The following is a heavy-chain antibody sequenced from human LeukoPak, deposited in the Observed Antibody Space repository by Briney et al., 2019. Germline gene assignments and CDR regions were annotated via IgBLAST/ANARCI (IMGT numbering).Heavy chain of an antibody. CDR3: ARKLGYCSGGSCYLCDY. CDR1: GYTFTSYA. Sequence: GASVKVSCKASGYTFTSYAMHWVRQAPGQRLEWMGWINAGNGNTKYSQKFQGRVTITRDTSASTAYMELRSLRSDDTAVYYCARKLGYCSGGSCYLCDYWGQGTLVTVSS. J-gene: IGHJ4*02. CDR2: INAGNGNT. V-gene: IGHV1-3*01. D-gene: IGHD2-15*01.